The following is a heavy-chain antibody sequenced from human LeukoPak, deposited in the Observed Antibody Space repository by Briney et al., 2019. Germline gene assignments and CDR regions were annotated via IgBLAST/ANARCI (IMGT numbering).Heavy chain of an antibody. D-gene: IGHD3-10*01. CDR2: ISSSSSYI. V-gene: IGHV3-23*01. CDR3: AKDVGITMVRGVIRPFDY. Sequence: GGSLRLSCAASGFTFTNYAMSWVRQTPGKGLEWVSSISSSSSYIYYADSVKGRFTISRDNSKNTLYLQMNSLRAEDTAVYYCAKDVGITMVRGVIRPFDYWGQGTLVTVSS. CDR1: GFTFTNYA. J-gene: IGHJ4*02.